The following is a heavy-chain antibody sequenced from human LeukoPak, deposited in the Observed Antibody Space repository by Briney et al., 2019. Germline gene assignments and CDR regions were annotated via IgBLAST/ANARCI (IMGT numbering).Heavy chain of an antibody. CDR2: ISAYNGNT. V-gene: IGHV1-18*01. D-gene: IGHD6-13*01. J-gene: IGHJ6*03. CDR1: GYTFTSYG. Sequence: GASVKVSCKASGYTFTSYGISWVRQAPGQGLEWMGWISAYNGNTNYAQKLQGRVTMTTDTSTSTAYMELRSLRSDDTAVYYCARYSSSWHGYYYYYYMDFWGKGTTVTVSS. CDR3: ARYSSSWHGYYYYYYMDF.